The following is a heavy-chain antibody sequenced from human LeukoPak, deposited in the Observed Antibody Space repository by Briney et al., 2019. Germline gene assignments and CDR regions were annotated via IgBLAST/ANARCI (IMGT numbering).Heavy chain of an antibody. J-gene: IGHJ4*02. V-gene: IGHV3-30*02. Sequence: PGGSLRLSCAASGFTFYSYGMHWVRQAPGKGLEWVAFIRYDGSNKYYADSVKGRFTISRDNSKNTLYLQMNSLRAEDTAVYYCAKDPGAAAGSDYWGQGTLVTVSS. CDR3: AKDPGAAAGSDY. CDR2: IRYDGSNK. D-gene: IGHD6-13*01. CDR1: GFTFYSYG.